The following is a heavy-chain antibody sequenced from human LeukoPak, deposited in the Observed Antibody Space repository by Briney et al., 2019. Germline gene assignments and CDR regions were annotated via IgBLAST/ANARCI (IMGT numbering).Heavy chain of an antibody. CDR3: ARVDYYYYYMDV. CDR2: IYHSGST. Sequence: SETLSLTCTVSGYSISSVYYWGWIRQPPGKGLEWIGSIYHSGSTYYNPSLRSRVTISLDTSKNQFSLKLSSVTAADTAVYYCARVDYYYYYMDVWGKGTTVTVSS. J-gene: IGHJ6*03. V-gene: IGHV4-38-2*02. CDR1: GYSISSVYY.